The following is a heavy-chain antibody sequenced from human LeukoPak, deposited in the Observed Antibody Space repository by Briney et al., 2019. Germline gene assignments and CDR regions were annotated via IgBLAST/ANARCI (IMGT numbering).Heavy chain of an antibody. D-gene: IGHD3-16*01. CDR1: GFTFSSYS. Sequence: GGSLRLSCAASGFTFSSYSMNWVRQAPGKALEWVSSISSSSSYIYAVDSVKGRFTISRDDAKTSLYLQMNRLRAEDTAVYYCARHSSYDYVWGSHRATFDYWGQGTLVTVSS. J-gene: IGHJ4*02. V-gene: IGHV3-21*01. CDR2: ISSSSSYI. CDR3: ARHSSYDYVWGSHRATFDY.